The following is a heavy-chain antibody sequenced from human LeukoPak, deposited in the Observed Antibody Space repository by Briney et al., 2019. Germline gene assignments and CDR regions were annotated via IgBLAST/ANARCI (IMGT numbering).Heavy chain of an antibody. CDR3: TRGYFDISGHSSYAP. CDR2: IYLSGLSTSGST. CDR1: GGSLNNYH. D-gene: IGHD3-22*01. Sequence: PSETLSLTCTVAGGSLNNYHWTWIRQPAGKGLEWIGRIYLSGLSTSGSTNYNPSLSSRVTMSLDTSKKQFLLNLTSVTAADTAVYYCTRGYFDISGHSSYAPWGQGTLVTVSS. J-gene: IGHJ5*02. V-gene: IGHV4-4*07.